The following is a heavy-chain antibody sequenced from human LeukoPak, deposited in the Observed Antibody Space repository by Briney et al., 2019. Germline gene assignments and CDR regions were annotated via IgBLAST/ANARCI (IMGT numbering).Heavy chain of an antibody. D-gene: IGHD2-2*01. CDR1: GYTFTSYD. Sequence: ASVKVSCKASGYTFTSYDINWVRQATGQGLEWMGWMNPNSGNTGYAQKFQGRVTITRNTSISTAYMELSSLRSEDTAVYYCARGYVPAAGRAFDIWGQGTMVTVSS. V-gene: IGHV1-8*03. CDR3: ARGYVPAAGRAFDI. J-gene: IGHJ3*02. CDR2: MNPNSGNT.